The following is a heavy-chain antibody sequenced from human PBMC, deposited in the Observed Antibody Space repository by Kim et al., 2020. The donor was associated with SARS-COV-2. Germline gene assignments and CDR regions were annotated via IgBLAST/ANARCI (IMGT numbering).Heavy chain of an antibody. J-gene: IGHJ4*02. CDR1: GFTFSNYA. V-gene: IGHV3-23*01. CDR3: AKAYTAMIKAGFDY. CDR2: ISNTGGNT. D-gene: IGHD5-18*01. Sequence: GGSLRLSCAASGFTFSNYAMSWVRQAPGKGLEWVSGISNTGGNTYDADFVKGRFTVSRDTSQNTLFLQMDSLRAEDTAVYYCAKAYTAMIKAGFDYWGQGILVTVSS.